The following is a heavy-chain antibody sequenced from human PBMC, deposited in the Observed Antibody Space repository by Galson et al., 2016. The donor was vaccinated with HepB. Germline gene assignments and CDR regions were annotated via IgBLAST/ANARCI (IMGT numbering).Heavy chain of an antibody. J-gene: IGHJ3*02. CDR1: GFTFSTHW. CDR2: ISEDGRAT. CDR3: ARVFPARCSGRSCFSEGAFEI. V-gene: IGHV3-74*01. D-gene: IGHD2-15*01. Sequence: SLRLSCAAPGFTFSTHWMHWVRQAPGKGLVCVSRISEDGRATNYADSVKGRFAISRDNAKNTLYLQMNSLSAEDTAIYYCARVFPARCSGRSCFSEGAFEIWGQGTMVIVSS.